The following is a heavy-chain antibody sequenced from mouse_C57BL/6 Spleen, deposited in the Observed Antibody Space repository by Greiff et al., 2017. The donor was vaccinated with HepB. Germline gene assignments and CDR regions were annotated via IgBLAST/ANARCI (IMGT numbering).Heavy chain of an antibody. CDR1: GYTFTSYG. Sequence: VQLKESGAELARPGASVKLSCKASGYTFTSYGISWVKQRTGQGLEWIGEIYPRSGNTYYNEKFKGKATLTADKSSSTAYMELRSLTSEDSAVYFCARRAYSNYEMDYWGQGTSVTVSS. CDR2: IYPRSGNT. J-gene: IGHJ4*01. D-gene: IGHD2-5*01. V-gene: IGHV1-81*01. CDR3: ARRAYSNYEMDY.